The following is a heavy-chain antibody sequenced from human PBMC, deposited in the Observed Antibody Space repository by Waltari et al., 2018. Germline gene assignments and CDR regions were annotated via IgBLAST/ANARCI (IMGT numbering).Heavy chain of an antibody. CDR3: ARVVRWNNNPRQNYFDY. V-gene: IGHV1-2*02. CDR1: GYTFTGYY. D-gene: IGHD1-1*01. Sequence: QVQLVQSGAEVKKPGASVKVSCKASGYTFTGYYMHWVRQAPGQGLEWMGWINPNSGGTNYAKKFQGRVTMTRDTSISTAYMELSRLRSDDTAVYYCARVVRWNNNPRQNYFDYWGQGTLVTVSS. CDR2: INPNSGGT. J-gene: IGHJ4*02.